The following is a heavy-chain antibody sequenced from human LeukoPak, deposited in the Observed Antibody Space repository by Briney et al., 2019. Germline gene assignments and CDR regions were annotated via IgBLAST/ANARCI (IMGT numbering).Heavy chain of an antibody. CDR3: ARAQVTVPGGDF. V-gene: IGHV3-7*01. J-gene: IGHJ4*02. CDR2: IKQDGSAK. CDR1: GFSLSSYW. Sequence: GSLRLSCAASGFSLSSYWMHCVRQAPRKGLEWVANIKQDGSAKYYVDSVKGRFTISRDNAQNLVYLQMNNLRAEDTALYYCARAQVTVPGGDFWGQGTLVTVSS. D-gene: IGHD3-16*01.